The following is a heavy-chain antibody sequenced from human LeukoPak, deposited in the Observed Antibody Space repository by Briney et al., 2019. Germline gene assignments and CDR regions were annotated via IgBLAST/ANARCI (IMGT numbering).Heavy chain of an antibody. CDR1: GGSITSSNW. V-gene: IGHV4-59*01. D-gene: IGHD5-24*01. J-gene: IGHJ1*01. CDR3: ARGDGLYFQH. CDR2: IYYSGST. Sequence: SGTLSLTCAVSGGSITSSNWWSWIRQPPGKGLEWIGYIYYSGSTNYNPSLKSRVTISVDTSKNQFSLKLSSVTAADTAVYYCARGDGLYFQHWGQGTLVTVSS.